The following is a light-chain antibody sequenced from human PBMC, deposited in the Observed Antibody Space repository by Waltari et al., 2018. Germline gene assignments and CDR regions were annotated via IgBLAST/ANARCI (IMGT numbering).Light chain of an antibody. J-gene: IGKJ2*01. V-gene: IGKV3-15*01. CDR3: QQYHHWPPYT. CDR1: QSVDNK. Sequence: EIVMTQSPATLSVYQGESATLSCRASQSVDNKLPWYQQKVGQGPRLLIYNTNTRANGVPARFSGSGSGTDYTLTITSLQSEDFAVYYCQQYHHWPPYTFGQGTKLDLK. CDR2: NTN.